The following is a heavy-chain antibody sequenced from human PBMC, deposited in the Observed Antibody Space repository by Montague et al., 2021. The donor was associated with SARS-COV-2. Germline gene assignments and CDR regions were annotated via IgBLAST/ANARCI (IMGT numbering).Heavy chain of an antibody. CDR1: GDSVLDLSRR. D-gene: IGHD3-22*01. CDR3: ARELRRIIMIVDIRGFDY. V-gene: IGHV6-1*01. CDR2: PLLESKKYN. J-gene: IGHJ4*02. Sequence: CAISGDSVLDLSRRSDEHTSDPQTQLHLLCRPLLESKKYNDYAVSVKSRITINPDTSKNQFSLQLNSVTAEDTAVYSCARELRRIIMIVDIRGFDYWGQGTLVTVSS.